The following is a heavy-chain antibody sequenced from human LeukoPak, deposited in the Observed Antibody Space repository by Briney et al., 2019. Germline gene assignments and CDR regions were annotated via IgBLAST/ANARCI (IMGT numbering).Heavy chain of an antibody. Sequence: PGGSLRLSCAASGFTFSSHWMSWVPQAPGKGLEWVANIKQDGSEKYYVDSVKGRFTISRDNAKNSLYLQMNSLRAEDTAVYYCASHPIGVYGGQGTLVTVSS. V-gene: IGHV3-7*01. CDR2: IKQDGSEK. J-gene: IGHJ4*02. D-gene: IGHD1-26*01. CDR1: GFTFSSHW. CDR3: ASHPIGVY.